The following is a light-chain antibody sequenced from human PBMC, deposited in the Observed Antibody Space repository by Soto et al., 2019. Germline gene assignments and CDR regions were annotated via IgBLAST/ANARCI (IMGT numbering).Light chain of an antibody. CDR1: SSDVGGSNY. CDR3: SSYTSSTTLNV. CDR2: EVS. V-gene: IGLV2-14*01. J-gene: IGLJ1*01. Sequence: QSALTQPASVSGSPGQSITISCTGTSSDVGGSNYVSWYQQHPGKAPKFMIYEVSNRPSGVSNRFSGSKSGNTASLTISGLQAEDEADYYCSSYTSSTTLNVFGTGTKVTVL.